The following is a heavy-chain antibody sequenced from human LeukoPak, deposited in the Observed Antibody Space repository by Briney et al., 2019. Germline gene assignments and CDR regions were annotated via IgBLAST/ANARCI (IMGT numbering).Heavy chain of an antibody. Sequence: SETLSLTCTVSGGSISSSSYYWGWIRQPPGKGLEWIGSIYYSGSTYYNPSLKSRVTISVDTSKNQFSLKLSSVTAADTAVYYCARHGGYSYGLPDYWGQGTLVTVSS. D-gene: IGHD5-18*01. CDR1: GGSISSSSYY. V-gene: IGHV4-39*01. J-gene: IGHJ4*02. CDR2: IYYSGST. CDR3: ARHGGYSYGLPDY.